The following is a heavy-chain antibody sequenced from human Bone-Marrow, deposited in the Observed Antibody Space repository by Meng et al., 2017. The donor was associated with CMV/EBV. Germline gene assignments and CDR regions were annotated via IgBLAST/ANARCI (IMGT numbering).Heavy chain of an antibody. CDR3: ARDWDYSNGPFDY. Sequence: ASVKVSCKASGYTFTSYGISWVRQAPGQGLEWMGWINPNSGGTNYAQKFQGRVTMTRDTSISTAYMELSRLRSDDTAVYYCARDWDYSNGPFDYWGQGTLVTVSS. V-gene: IGHV1-2*02. CDR2: INPNSGGT. CDR1: GYTFTSYG. J-gene: IGHJ4*02. D-gene: IGHD4-11*01.